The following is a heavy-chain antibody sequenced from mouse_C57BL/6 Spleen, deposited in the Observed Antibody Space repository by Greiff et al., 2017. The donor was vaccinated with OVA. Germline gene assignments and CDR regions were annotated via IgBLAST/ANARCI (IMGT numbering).Heavy chain of an antibody. CDR1: GYTFTSYW. J-gene: IGHJ1*03. CDR2: IDPSDSYT. D-gene: IGHD1-1*01. Sequence: VQLQQPGAELVMPGASVKLSCKASGYTFTSYWMHWVKQRPGQGLEWIGEIDPSDSYTNYNQKFKGKSTLTVDKSSSTAYMQLSSLTSEDSAVYYCARSGDYGSSSFYWYFDVWGTGTTVTVSS. V-gene: IGHV1-69*01. CDR3: ARSGDYGSSSFYWYFDV.